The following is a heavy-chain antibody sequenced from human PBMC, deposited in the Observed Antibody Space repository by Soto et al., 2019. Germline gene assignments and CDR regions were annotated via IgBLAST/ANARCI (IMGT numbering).Heavy chain of an antibody. CDR2: IYHSRGT. CDR3: ARERPDGARLDP. D-gene: IGHD6-6*01. CDR1: GGSISSGDYY. J-gene: IGHJ5*02. V-gene: IGHV4-30-4*01. Sequence: QVQLQESGPGLVKPSQTLSLTCTVSGGSISSGDYYWSWIRQPPGKGLEWIGYIYHSRGTYYNPSLKSRVTISVDTSKNQFSLKLSSVTAADTAVYYCARERPDGARLDPWGQGTLVTVSS.